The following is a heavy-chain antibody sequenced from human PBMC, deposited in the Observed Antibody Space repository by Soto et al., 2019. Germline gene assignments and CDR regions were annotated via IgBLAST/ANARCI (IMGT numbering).Heavy chain of an antibody. CDR2: INLSGTNT. CDR3: VSWLSDHFDY. J-gene: IGHJ4*02. Sequence: WGSLRLSCAASGFTFSNHAMSWVRQAPGTGLEWVSTINLSGTNTHYADSVKGRFTISRDNSRNTLYLQMNSLIAADTALYYCVSWLSDHFDYWGQGTPVTVSS. D-gene: IGHD5-12*01. CDR1: GFTFSNHA. V-gene: IGHV3-23*05.